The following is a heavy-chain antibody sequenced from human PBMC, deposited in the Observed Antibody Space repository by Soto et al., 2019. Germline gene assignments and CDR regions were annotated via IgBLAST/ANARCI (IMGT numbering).Heavy chain of an antibody. CDR3: AREYEDLTSNFDY. J-gene: IGHJ4*02. Sequence: GGSLRLACAASGFTFTRYSINWVRQAPGKGLEWVSSISITTNYIYYGDSMKGRFTISRDNAKNSLYLGMNSLRAEDTAVYYCAREYEDLTSNFDYWGQGTLVTVSS. CDR1: GFTFTRYS. CDR2: ISITTNYI. D-gene: IGHD3-3*01. V-gene: IGHV3-21*06.